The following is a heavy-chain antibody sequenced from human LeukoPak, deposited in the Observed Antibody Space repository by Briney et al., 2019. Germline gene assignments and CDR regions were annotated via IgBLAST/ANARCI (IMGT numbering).Heavy chain of an antibody. CDR1: GFTFSSYW. Sequence: GGSLRLSCVASGFTFSSYWMHWVRQAPGKGLVWVSRINSDGSSTSYADSVKGRFTISKDNAKNTLYLQMNSLRAEDTAVYYSASSYYGSGSYYSYYGMDVWGKGTTVTVSS. CDR2: INSDGSST. CDR3: ASSYYGSGSYYSYYGMDV. D-gene: IGHD3-10*01. V-gene: IGHV3-74*01. J-gene: IGHJ6*04.